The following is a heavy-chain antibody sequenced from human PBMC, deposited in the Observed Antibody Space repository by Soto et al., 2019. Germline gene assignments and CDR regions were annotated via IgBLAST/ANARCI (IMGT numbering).Heavy chain of an antibody. V-gene: IGHV4-59*01. CDR3: XXGYYRGGYSYGRWYFDL. J-gene: IGHJ2*01. CDR1: GXXXSXXX. CDR2: IYYSGIT. D-gene: IGHD5-18*01. Sequence: QVQLQESGPGLVKPSETLSLTCTVSGXXXSXXXXXXXXXPXGXXXXXXXYIYYSGITNYNPSLKSRVPISVDXSKNQXXXXXSSVTAXXXXXXXXXXGYYRGGYSYGRWYFDLWGRGTLVTVSS.